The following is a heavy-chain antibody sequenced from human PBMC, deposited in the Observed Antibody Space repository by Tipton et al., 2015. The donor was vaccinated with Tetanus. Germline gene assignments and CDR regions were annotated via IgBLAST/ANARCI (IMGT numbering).Heavy chain of an antibody. Sequence: TLSLTCTVSGGSISSSSYYWGWIRQPPGKGLEWIGSIYYSGSTYYNPSLKSRVTISVDTPKNQFSLKLSSVTAADTAVYYCARDYDSSGYVDYWGQGTLVTVSS. J-gene: IGHJ4*02. CDR3: ARDYDSSGYVDY. CDR2: IYYSGST. D-gene: IGHD3-22*01. V-gene: IGHV4-39*07. CDR1: GGSISSSSYY.